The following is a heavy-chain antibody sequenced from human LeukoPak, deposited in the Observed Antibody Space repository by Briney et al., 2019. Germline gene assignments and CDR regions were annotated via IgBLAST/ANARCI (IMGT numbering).Heavy chain of an antibody. Sequence: ETSETLSLTCTVSGRSISSGGYYWSWIPQHPGKGLEWIGYIYYSGSTYYNPSLKSRVTISVDTSKNQFSLKLSSVTAADTAGYYCARREHYYDSSGYYYWGQGTLVTVSS. V-gene: IGHV4-31*03. CDR1: GRSISSGGYY. D-gene: IGHD3-22*01. J-gene: IGHJ4*02. CDR3: ARREHYYDSSGYYY. CDR2: IYYSGST.